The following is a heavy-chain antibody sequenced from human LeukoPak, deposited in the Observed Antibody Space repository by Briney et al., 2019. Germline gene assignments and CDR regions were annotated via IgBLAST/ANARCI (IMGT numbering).Heavy chain of an antibody. J-gene: IGHJ4*02. CDR2: IYYSGST. CDR1: GGSLSSYY. CDR3: ARDRVVGTSSPTYFDY. Sequence: SETLSLTCTVSGGSLSSYYWSWIRQPPGKGLERIGYIYYSGSTNYNPSLKSRVTMSVDTSKNQFSLKLSSVTAADTAVYYCARDRVVGTSSPTYFDYWGQGTLVTVSS. V-gene: IGHV4-59*12. D-gene: IGHD2-2*01.